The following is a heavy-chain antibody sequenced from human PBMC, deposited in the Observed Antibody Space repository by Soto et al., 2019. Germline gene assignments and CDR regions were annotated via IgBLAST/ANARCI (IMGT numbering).Heavy chain of an antibody. CDR1: GFSLSTSGVG. D-gene: IGHD3-10*01. V-gene: IGHV2-5*02. J-gene: IGHJ6*02. CDR2: IYWDDDK. CDR3: AQTAGFGELIPYYYHGMDV. Sequence: SGPTLVNPTQTLTLTCTFSGFSLSTSGVGVGWIRQPPGKALEWLALIYWDDDKRYSPSLKSRLTITKDTSKNQVVLTMTNMDPVDTATYYCAQTAGFGELIPYYYHGMDVWGQGTTVTVSS.